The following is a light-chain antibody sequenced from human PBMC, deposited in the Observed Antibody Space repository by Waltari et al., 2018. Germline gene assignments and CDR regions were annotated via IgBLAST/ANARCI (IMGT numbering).Light chain of an antibody. Sequence: QSALTQPPSASGSPGQSVTISCPGTSSDVGGYDYVPWYQHPPAKAPNPMSYASSKRPSGVPDRFSGSKSGNTASLTVSGLQAEDEADYYCSSYAGSNNLGVFGTGTKVTVL. CDR1: SSDVGGYDY. V-gene: IGLV2-8*01. CDR2: ASS. J-gene: IGLJ1*01. CDR3: SSYAGSNNLGV.